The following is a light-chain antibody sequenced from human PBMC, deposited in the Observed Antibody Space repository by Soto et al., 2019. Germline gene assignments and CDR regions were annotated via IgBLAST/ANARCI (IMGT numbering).Light chain of an antibody. J-gene: IGKJ1*01. CDR3: KQRRSWPPPWT. V-gene: IGKV3-11*01. CDR1: QSVGTY. Sequence: EIVLTQSPATLSLSPGERATLSCRASQSVGTYLAWYQQKPGQAPRLLIHEATNRATGIPARFSGSGSGTEFNITISSLEPEDFAVYYCKQRRSWPPPWTFGQGTKVEIK. CDR2: EAT.